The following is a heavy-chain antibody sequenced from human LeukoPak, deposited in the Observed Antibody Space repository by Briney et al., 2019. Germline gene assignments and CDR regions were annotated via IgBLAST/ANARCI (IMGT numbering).Heavy chain of an antibody. CDR3: ARAPPQMIPRGRAFDI. D-gene: IGHD3-16*01. J-gene: IGHJ3*02. Sequence: GASVKVSCKASGYTFTSYDINWVRQATGQGLEWMGWMNPNSGNTGYAQKFQGRVTMTRNTSISTAYMELSSLRSEDTAVYYCARAPPQMIPRGRAFDIWGQGTMVTVSS. CDR1: GYTFTSYD. CDR2: MNPNSGNT. V-gene: IGHV1-8*01.